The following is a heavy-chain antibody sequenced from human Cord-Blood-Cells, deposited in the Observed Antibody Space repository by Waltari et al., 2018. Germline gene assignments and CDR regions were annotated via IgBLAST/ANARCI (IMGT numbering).Heavy chain of an antibody. D-gene: IGHD7-27*01. Sequence: QVQLQPWGAGLLKPSETLSLTCAVYGGSFRGYYWIWIRQPPGKGLEWIGEINHSGSTNYNPSLKSRVTISVDTSKNQFSLKLSSVTAADTAVYYCARDGLTGDGDPSDAFDIWGQGTMVTVSS. J-gene: IGHJ3*02. V-gene: IGHV4-34*01. CDR2: INHSGST. CDR1: GGSFRGYY. CDR3: ARDGLTGDGDPSDAFDI.